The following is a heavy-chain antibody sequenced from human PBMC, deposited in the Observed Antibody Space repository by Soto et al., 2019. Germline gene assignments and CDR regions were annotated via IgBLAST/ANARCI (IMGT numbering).Heavy chain of an antibody. CDR2: IYHSGST. Sequence: SETLSLTCAVSGGSISSGGYSWSWIRQPPGKGLEWIGYIYHSGSTYYNPSLKSRVTISVDRSKNQFSLKLSSVTAADTAVYYRARDMHAGFTHYFDPWGQGTLVTVSS. J-gene: IGHJ5*02. CDR1: GGSISSGGYS. CDR3: ARDMHAGFTHYFDP. D-gene: IGHD1-26*01. V-gene: IGHV4-30-2*01.